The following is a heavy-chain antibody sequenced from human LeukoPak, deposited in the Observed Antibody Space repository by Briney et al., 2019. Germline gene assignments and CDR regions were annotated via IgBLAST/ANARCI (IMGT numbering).Heavy chain of an antibody. J-gene: IGHJ6*02. V-gene: IGHV3-30*04. CDR3: ARELNRILIAALNYYYGMDV. CDR1: GFTFSSYA. Sequence: PGGSLRLSCSASGFTFSSYAMHWVRQAPGKGLEWVAVISYDGSNKYYADSVKGRFTISRDNSKNTLYLQMNSLRAEDTAVYYCARELNRILIAALNYYYGMDVCGQGTTVTVSS. CDR2: ISYDGSNK. D-gene: IGHD6-13*01.